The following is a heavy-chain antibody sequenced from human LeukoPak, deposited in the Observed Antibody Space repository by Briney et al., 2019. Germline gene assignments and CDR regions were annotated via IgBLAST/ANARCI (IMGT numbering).Heavy chain of an antibody. D-gene: IGHD4-17*01. V-gene: IGHV3-30*18. J-gene: IGHJ3*02. CDR2: ISYDGINK. CDR1: GFTFSTYG. Sequence: GGSLRLSCAASGFTFSTYGMHWVRQAPGKGLDWLAVISYDGINKNYADSVKGRFTISRDNTKNTLYLQMNSLRAEDTAVYYCAKALTVTDAFDIWGQGTVVTVSS. CDR3: AKALTVTDAFDI.